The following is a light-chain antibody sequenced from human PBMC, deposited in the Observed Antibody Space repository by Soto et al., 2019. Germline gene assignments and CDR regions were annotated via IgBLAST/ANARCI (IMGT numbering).Light chain of an antibody. J-gene: IGKJ2*03. CDR3: LQGRYWPS. V-gene: IGKV2-30*01. CDR1: LSLVNSDGNSY. CDR2: KAS. Sequence: DVAMTQSPLSLSVTLGQPASISCTSSLSLVNSDGNSYLNWFHQRPGQSPRRFLYKASNPDSGVPDRFSASGSRTDFPLKISRVKAEDVGIYYCLQGRYWPSFSQGTRREI.